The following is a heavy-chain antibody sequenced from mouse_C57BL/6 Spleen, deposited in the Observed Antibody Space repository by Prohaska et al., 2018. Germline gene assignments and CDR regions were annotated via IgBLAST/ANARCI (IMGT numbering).Heavy chain of an antibody. Sequence: LKLTCAASGFTFSSYSMYLVRRTPDKSLEWVATISSGGSYTYYPDSVKGRFTSSIDNAKNTLYLQMSSLKSEDTATYYCSRLSNYSMRHWRQRPPVPGSS. V-gene: IGHV5-6*01. J-gene: IGHJ4*01. CDR2: ISSGGSYT. CDR3: SRLSNYSMRH. CDR1: GFTFSSYS.